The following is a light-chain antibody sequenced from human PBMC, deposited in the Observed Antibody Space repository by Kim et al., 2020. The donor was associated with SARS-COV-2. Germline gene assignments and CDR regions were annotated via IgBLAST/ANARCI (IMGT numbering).Light chain of an antibody. CDR1: EIISSSH. CDR2: GAS. Sequence: EIVLTQSPGTLSLSPGERASLSCRASEIISSSHLAWYQHKPGQAPRLLIYGASSRATGIPDRFSGSGSGRDFTLSISRLEPEDFAVYSCQQYAGALPNAFGQGTKLEI. V-gene: IGKV3-20*01. J-gene: IGKJ2*01. CDR3: QQYAGALPNA.